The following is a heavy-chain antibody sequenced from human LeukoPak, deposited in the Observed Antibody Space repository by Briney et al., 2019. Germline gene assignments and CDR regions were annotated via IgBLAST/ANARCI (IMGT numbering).Heavy chain of an antibody. CDR2: ISSGGST. D-gene: IGHD3-22*01. Sequence: GGSLRLSCAASGFTVSSNYMSWVRQAPGKGLEWVSVISSGGSTNYADSVKGRFTISRDNSKNTLNLQMNSLRAEDTAAYHCARDSMIVGWYFQHWGQGTLVTVSS. CDR1: GFTVSSNY. J-gene: IGHJ1*01. V-gene: IGHV3-66*01. CDR3: ARDSMIVGWYFQH.